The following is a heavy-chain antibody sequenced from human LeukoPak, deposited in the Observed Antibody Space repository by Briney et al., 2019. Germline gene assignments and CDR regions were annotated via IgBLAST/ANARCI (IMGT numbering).Heavy chain of an antibody. D-gene: IGHD3-16*02. CDR2: IKQDGSEK. V-gene: IGHV3-7*01. J-gene: IGHJ6*02. CDR3: AKERVITEYPFYYYYGMDV. CDR1: GFTFSSYW. Sequence: GGSLRLSCAASGFTFSSYWMSWVRQAPGKGLEWVANIKQDGSEKHYVDSVKGRFTISRDNSKNTLYLQMNSLRAEDTAVYYCAKERVITEYPFYYYYGMDVWGQGTTVTVSS.